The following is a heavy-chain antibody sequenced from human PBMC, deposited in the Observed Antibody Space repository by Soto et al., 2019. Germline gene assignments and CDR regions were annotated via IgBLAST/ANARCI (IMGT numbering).Heavy chain of an antibody. CDR3: AKGLSVIQPWLMDAY. CDR1: GFTFRSYG. V-gene: IGHV3-30*18. CDR2: ISYDGSNE. D-gene: IGHD5-18*01. Sequence: QVQLVESGGGVVQPGRSLRLSCAVSGFTFRSYGMHWVRQAPGKGLEWVAGISYDGSNEDYADSMKGRFTISRDNSKNTLYLQMNSLRGEDTAVYYCAKGLSVIQPWLMDAYWGQGTLVTVSS. J-gene: IGHJ4*02.